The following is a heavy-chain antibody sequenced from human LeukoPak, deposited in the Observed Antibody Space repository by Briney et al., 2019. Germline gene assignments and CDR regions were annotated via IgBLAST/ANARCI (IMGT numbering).Heavy chain of an antibody. J-gene: IGHJ5*02. Sequence: SETLSLTCTVSGGSVSSGSYYWSWIRQPPGKGLEWIGYIYYSGSTNYNPSLKSRVTISVDTSKNQFSLKLSSVTAADTAVYYCARLVRDWGAEYNWFDPWGQGTLVTVSS. V-gene: IGHV4-61*01. CDR1: GGSVSSGSYY. D-gene: IGHD2-21*02. CDR2: IYYSGST. CDR3: ARLVRDWGAEYNWFDP.